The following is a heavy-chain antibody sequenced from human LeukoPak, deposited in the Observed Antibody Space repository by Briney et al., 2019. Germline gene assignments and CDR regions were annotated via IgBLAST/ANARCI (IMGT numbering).Heavy chain of an antibody. Sequence: SETLSLTCTVSGGSISSSSYYWGWIRQPPGKGLEWIGSIYYSGSTYYNPSLKSRVTISVDTSKNQFSLKLSSVTAADTAVYYCAGGNGDYEVWFDPWGQGTLVTVSS. CDR1: GGSISSSSYY. J-gene: IGHJ5*02. CDR3: AGGNGDYEVWFDP. D-gene: IGHD4-17*01. V-gene: IGHV4-39*01. CDR2: IYYSGST.